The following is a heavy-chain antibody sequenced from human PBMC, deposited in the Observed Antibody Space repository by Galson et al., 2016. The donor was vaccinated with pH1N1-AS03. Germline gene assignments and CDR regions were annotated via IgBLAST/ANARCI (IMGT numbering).Heavy chain of an antibody. CDR3: ARGKEGYFSGMYV. J-gene: IGHJ6*02. CDR2: RGTAGDT. V-gene: IGHV3-13*01. D-gene: IGHD5-18*01. Sequence: WVRQPPGKGLEWVSARGTAGDTYYAGSVKGRFTISRENAKNSLYLQMNSLRAGETAVYYWARGKEGYFSGMYVWGQGTTVTVSS.